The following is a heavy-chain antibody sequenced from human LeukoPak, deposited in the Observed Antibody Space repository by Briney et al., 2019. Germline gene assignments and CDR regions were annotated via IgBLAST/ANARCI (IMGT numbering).Heavy chain of an antibody. D-gene: IGHD2-2*01. J-gene: IGHJ5*02. CDR2: IYYSGST. CDR1: GGSISSGGYY. Sequence: PSETLSLTCTVSGGSISSGGYYWSWIRQHPGKGLEWIGYIYYSGSTYYNPSLKSRVTISVDTSKNQFSLKLSSVTAADTAVYYCARAHNYCSSTSCYSIRFDPWGQGTLVTVSS. V-gene: IGHV4-31*03. CDR3: ARAHNYCSSTSCYSIRFDP.